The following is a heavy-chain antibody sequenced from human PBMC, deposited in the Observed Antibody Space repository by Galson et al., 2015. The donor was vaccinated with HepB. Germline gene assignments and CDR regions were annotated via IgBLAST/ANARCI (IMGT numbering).Heavy chain of an antibody. V-gene: IGHV6-1*01. CDR2: TYYRSKWYN. CDR1: GESVSSRTAS. J-gene: IGHJ4*02. Sequence: CAISGESVSSRTASWNWIRQSPSRGLEWLGRTYYRSKWYNEYATSVGGRININPDTTENHFSLHLNSVTPEDTAIYYCARAWTSRPSTRQTDHFDYWGQGTLVTVSS. CDR3: ARAWTSRPSTRQTDHFDY. D-gene: IGHD1-1*01.